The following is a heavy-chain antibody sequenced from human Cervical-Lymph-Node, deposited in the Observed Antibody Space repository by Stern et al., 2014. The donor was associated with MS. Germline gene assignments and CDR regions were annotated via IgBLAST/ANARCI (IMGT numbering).Heavy chain of an antibody. Sequence: VQLVESGGGVVQPGRSLRLSCAASGFTSSAHGMHWVRQAPGKGLEWVAVIWYDGSSKYYADSVKGRFTISRDNSKNTLYLQLNSLRAEDTAVFYCARGLYYFDYWGRGTLVTVSS. CDR1: GFTSSAHG. CDR3: ARGLYYFDY. J-gene: IGHJ4*02. V-gene: IGHV3-33*01. CDR2: IWYDGSSK.